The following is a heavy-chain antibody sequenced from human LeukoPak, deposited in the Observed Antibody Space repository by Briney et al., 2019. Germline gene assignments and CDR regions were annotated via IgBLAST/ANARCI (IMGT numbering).Heavy chain of an antibody. CDR3: SRAYSTGWLGINDY. V-gene: IGHV3-49*04. J-gene: IGHJ4*01. Sequence: GGSLRLSCTASGFTFSDYAMTWVRQAPGKGLEWVGFIRNKANGGTADYAASVKGRFTISRDDSKTIAYLQMNSLKTEDTAVYFCSRAYSTGWLGINDYWGHGALVSVSS. CDR1: GFTFSDYA. D-gene: IGHD6-19*01. CDR2: IRNKANGGTA.